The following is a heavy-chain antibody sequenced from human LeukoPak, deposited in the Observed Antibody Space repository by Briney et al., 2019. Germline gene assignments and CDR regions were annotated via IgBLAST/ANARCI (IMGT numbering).Heavy chain of an antibody. J-gene: IGHJ5*02. CDR2: IYYSGST. V-gene: IGHV4-59*01. D-gene: IGHD2-8*01. Sequence: SETLSLTCTVSGGSISSYYWSWIRQPPGKGLECIGYIYYSGSTNYNPSLRSRVTISVDTSKNQFALKLSSVTAADTAVYYCARAFRMYALHNWFDPWGQGTLVTVSS. CDR3: ARAFRMYALHNWFDP. CDR1: GGSISSYY.